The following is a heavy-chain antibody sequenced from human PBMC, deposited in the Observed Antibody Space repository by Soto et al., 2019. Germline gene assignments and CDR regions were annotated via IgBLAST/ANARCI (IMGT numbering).Heavy chain of an antibody. CDR3: ARDTNGLHY. J-gene: IGHJ4*02. D-gene: IGHD2-8*01. V-gene: IGHV3-74*01. CDR1: VLIFRNYK. CDR2: ISTDGSIT. Sequence: EVQLVESGGGLVQPGGSLRLSCAASVLIFRNYKMQWVRQAPGKGLVWVSRISTDGSITDYADSVKGRFTVSRDNAKNTLYLQMNSLRVDDTAVYYCARDTNGLHYWGQGTLVTVSS.